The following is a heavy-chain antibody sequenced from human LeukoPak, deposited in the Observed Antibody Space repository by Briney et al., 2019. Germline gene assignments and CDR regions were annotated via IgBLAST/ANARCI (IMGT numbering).Heavy chain of an antibody. CDR3: ARDSGYEPNYNWFDP. D-gene: IGHD5-12*01. CDR1: EGTFSSYA. CDR2: IIPIFGTA. J-gene: IGHJ5*02. Sequence: GASVKVSCKASEGTFSSYAISWVRQAPGQRLEWMGRIIPIFGTANYAQKFQGRVTITTDESTSTAYMELSSLRSEDTAVYYCARDSGYEPNYNWFDPWGQGTLVTVSS. V-gene: IGHV1-69*05.